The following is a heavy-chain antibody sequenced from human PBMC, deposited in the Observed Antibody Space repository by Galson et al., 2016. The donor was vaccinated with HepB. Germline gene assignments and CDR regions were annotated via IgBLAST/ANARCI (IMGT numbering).Heavy chain of an antibody. D-gene: IGHD1-26*01. V-gene: IGHV3-64D*09. CDR2: ISNNGGAK. CDR1: GFSFTTYY. Sequence: SLRLSCSASGFSFTTYYIDWVRQAPGKRLEYVSGISNNGGAKYHADPVKGRFTISRDNSKNTVDLHMSSLRPEDTAVYYCVRAWSGSSPDDWGQGTQVTVSS. J-gene: IGHJ4*02. CDR3: VRAWSGSSPDD.